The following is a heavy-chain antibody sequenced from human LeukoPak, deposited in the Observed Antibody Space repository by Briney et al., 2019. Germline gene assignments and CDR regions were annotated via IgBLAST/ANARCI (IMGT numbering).Heavy chain of an antibody. CDR2: INPSGGST. Sequence: ASVKVSCKASGYTFTSHGISWVRQAPGQGLEWMGIINPSGGSTSYAQKFQGRVTMTRDTSTSTVYMELSSLRSEDTAAYYCARFVVPYYFDYWGQGTLVTVSS. CDR3: ARFVVPYYFDY. J-gene: IGHJ4*02. CDR1: GYTFTSHG. V-gene: IGHV1-46*01.